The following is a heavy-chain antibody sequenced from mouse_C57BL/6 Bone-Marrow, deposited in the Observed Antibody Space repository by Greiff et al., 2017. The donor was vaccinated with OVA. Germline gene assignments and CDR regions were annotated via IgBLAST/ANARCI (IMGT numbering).Heavy chain of an antibody. V-gene: IGHV14-4*01. D-gene: IGHD1-1*01. CDR3: TASGYYGSSYWYFDV. J-gene: IGHJ1*03. CDR1: GFNIKDDY. CDR2: IDPENGDT. Sequence: VQLQQSGAELVRPGASVKLSCTASGFNIKDDYMHWVKQRPEQGLEWIGWIDPENGDTEYASKFQGKATITADTSSNTAYLQLSSLTSEDTAVYDCTASGYYGSSYWYFDVWGTGTTVTVSS.